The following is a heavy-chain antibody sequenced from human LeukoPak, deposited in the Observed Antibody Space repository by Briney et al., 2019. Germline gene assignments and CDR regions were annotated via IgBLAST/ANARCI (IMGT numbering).Heavy chain of an antibody. V-gene: IGHV1-2*02. CDR3: ARSITMIVVWDAFDM. Sequence: ASVKVSCKASGYTFTGYYMHWVRQAPGQGLEWMGWINPNSGGTNYAQKFQGRVTTTRDTSISTAYMELSRLRSDDTAVYYCARSITMIVVWDAFDMWGQGTMVTVSS. CDR1: GYTFTGYY. CDR2: INPNSGGT. D-gene: IGHD3-22*01. J-gene: IGHJ3*02.